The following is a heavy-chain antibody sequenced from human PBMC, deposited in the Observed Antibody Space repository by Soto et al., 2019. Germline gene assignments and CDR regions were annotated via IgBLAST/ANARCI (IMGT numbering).Heavy chain of an antibody. J-gene: IGHJ5*02. Sequence: SETLSLTCTVSGGSISSGGYCWSWIRQHPGKGLEWIGYIYYSGSTYYNPSLKSRVTISVDTSKNQFSLKLSSVTAADTAVYYCARDRLDVWFDPWGQGTLVTVSS. CDR3: ARDRLDVWFDP. V-gene: IGHV4-31*03. CDR2: IYYSGST. CDR1: GGSISSGGYC.